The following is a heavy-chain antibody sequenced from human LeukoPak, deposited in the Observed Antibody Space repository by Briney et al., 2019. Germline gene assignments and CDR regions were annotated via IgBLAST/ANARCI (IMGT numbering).Heavy chain of an antibody. D-gene: IGHD3-16*01. V-gene: IGHV4-59*01. CDR1: GGSISSYY. CDR3: ARETSQKGAHYMDV. Sequence: SETLSLTCTVSGGSISSYYWSWIRQPPGKGLEWVGYIYYSGSTNYNPSLKRRVTISVDTSKKQFSLKLTSVTVADTAVYYCARETSQKGAHYMDVWGKGTTVTISS. CDR2: IYYSGST. J-gene: IGHJ6*03.